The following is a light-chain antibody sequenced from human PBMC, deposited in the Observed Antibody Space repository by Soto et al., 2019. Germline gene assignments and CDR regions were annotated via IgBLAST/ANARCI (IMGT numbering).Light chain of an antibody. CDR2: EVS. CDR3: SSYTTSSTMI. V-gene: IGLV2-14*01. J-gene: IGLJ2*01. Sequence: QSVLTQPASLSGSPGQSITISCTGTSSDVGGYIYVSWYQQHPGKAPKLVIYEVSDRPSGVSNRFSGSKSGDTASLTISGLQAEDEAYYYCSSYTTSSTMIFGGGTKVTVL. CDR1: SSDVGGYIY.